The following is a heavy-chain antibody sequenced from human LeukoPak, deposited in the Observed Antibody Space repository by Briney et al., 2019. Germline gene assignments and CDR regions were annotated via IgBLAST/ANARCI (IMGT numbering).Heavy chain of an antibody. V-gene: IGHV4-34*01. CDR1: GGSFRGYY. D-gene: IGHD2-8*01. CDR3: ERGDCTNGVCPNYYMDV. CDR2: INHSGST. Sequence: SETLSLTCAVYGGSFRGYYWSWIRQPPGKGLEWIGEINHSGSTNDNPSLKSRVTISVDTCKNDFSLKLSSVTAADMAVYYCERGDCTNGVCPNYYMDVWGKETTVTVS. J-gene: IGHJ6*03.